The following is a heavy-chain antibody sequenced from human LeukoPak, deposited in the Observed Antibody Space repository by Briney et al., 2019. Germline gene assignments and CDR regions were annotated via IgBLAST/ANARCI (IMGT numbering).Heavy chain of an antibody. Sequence: GGSLRLSCAASGFTFSSYAMSWVRQAPGKGLELVSAISGSGGSTYYADSVKGRFTISRDNSKNTLYLQMNSLRAEDTAVYYCAKDRSRDYDYVWGSYRYRSWDYWGQGTLVTVSS. CDR2: ISGSGGST. D-gene: IGHD3-16*02. CDR1: GFTFSSYA. CDR3: AKDRSRDYDYVWGSYRYRSWDY. V-gene: IGHV3-23*01. J-gene: IGHJ4*02.